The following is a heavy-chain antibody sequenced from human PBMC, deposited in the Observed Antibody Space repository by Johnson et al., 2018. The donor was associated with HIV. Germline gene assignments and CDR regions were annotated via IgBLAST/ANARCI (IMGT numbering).Heavy chain of an antibody. Sequence: VQLVESGGGLVQPGGSLRLSCAASGFTVSNNYINWVRQAPGKGLEWVSVIYSGDTTFYADSVKGRFTISTDNSKNTLYLQMNSLRLEDTAVYYCARERRHDSVWGSDRYSPPDALDIWGQGTMVTVSS. CDR2: IYSGDTT. D-gene: IGHD3-16*02. CDR3: ARERRHDSVWGSDRYSPPDALDI. J-gene: IGHJ3*02. V-gene: IGHV3-66*02. CDR1: GFTVSNNY.